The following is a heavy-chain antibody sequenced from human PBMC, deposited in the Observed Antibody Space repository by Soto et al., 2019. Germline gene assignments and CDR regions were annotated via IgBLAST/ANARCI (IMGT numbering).Heavy chain of an antibody. J-gene: IGHJ5*02. CDR1: GGTFSSYA. CDR2: IIPIFGTA. CDR3: ATSYCISTSCYENWFDP. D-gene: IGHD2-2*01. V-gene: IGHV1-69*12. Sequence: QVQLVQSGAEVKKPGSLVKVSCKASGGTFSSYAISWVRQAPGQGLEWMGGIIPIFGTANYAQKFQGRVTITADESTSTAYMELSSLRSEDTAVYYCATSYCISTSCYENWFDPWGQGTLVTVSS.